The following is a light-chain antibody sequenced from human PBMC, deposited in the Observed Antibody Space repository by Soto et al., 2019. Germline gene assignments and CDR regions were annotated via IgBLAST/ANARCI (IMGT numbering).Light chain of an antibody. CDR1: GSNIGAGYD. CDR2: GNS. V-gene: IGLV1-40*01. CDR3: QSYDSSLSVVV. J-gene: IGLJ2*01. Sequence: QSVLTQPASVWGAPGQRVTISCTGSGSNIGAGYDVHWYQQLPGTAPKLLSYGNSSRPSGVPDRFSGSKSGTSASLAITGLQAEDEADYYCQSYDSSLSVVVFGGGTKLTVL.